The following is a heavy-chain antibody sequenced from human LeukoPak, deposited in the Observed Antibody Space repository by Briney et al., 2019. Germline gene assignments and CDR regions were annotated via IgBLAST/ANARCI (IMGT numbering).Heavy chain of an antibody. CDR1: GFTFNTYG. CDR2: ISSSSNYK. Sequence: GGSLSLSCAPSGFTFNTYGMNWVRQAPRKGLEWVSSISSSSNYKYYADSVKGRFTVSRDNATKSLYLQMNSLRAEDTAVYYCARGMGGNPYYYYYGMDVWGQGTSVTVSS. CDR3: ARGMGGNPYYYYYGMDV. V-gene: IGHV3-21*01. J-gene: IGHJ6*02. D-gene: IGHD4-23*01.